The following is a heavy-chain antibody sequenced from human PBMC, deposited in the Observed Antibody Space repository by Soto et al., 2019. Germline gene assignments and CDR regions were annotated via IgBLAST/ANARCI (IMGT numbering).Heavy chain of an antibody. D-gene: IGHD2-2*02. CDR3: SRARYCTSPSCYTHYYYGMDI. J-gene: IGHJ6*02. CDR1: GYTFTKYG. Sequence: QEQLVQSGGEVKKPGASVRVSCKASGYTFTKYGITWVRQAPGQGLEWTGWIGVYNGTTNYARKLQGRVIMTADTSASTAYMELRSLRSDDTAVYYCSRARYCTSPSCYTHYYYGMDIWGQGTTVSVSS. V-gene: IGHV1-18*04. CDR2: IGVYNGTT.